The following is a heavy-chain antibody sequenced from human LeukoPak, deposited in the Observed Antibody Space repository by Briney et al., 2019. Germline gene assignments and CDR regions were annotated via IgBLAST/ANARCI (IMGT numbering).Heavy chain of an antibody. V-gene: IGHV1-3*01. J-gene: IGHJ4*02. CDR2: INAGNGNT. CDR3: ARGAYSGSYYHDY. CDR1: GYTFTSYA. D-gene: IGHD1-26*01. Sequence: GASVKVSCKASGYTFTSYAMHWVRQAPGQRLEWMGWINAGNGNTKYSQKFQGRVTMTRDTSTSTVYMELSSLRSEDTAVYYCARGAYSGSYYHDYWGQGTLVTVSS.